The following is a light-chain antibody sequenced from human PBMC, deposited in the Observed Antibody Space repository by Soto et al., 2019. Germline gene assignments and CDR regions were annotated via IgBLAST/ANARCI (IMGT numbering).Light chain of an antibody. Sequence: QLVLTQSPSASASLGASVKLTCTLSSGHSSYAIAWHQQQPEKGPRYLMKLNSDGSHSKGDGIPDRFSGSSSGAERYLTISSLQSEDEADYYCQTWGTGTHVVFGGGTTVTVL. CDR2: LNSDGSH. CDR3: QTWGTGTHVV. CDR1: SGHSSYA. V-gene: IGLV4-69*01. J-gene: IGLJ2*01.